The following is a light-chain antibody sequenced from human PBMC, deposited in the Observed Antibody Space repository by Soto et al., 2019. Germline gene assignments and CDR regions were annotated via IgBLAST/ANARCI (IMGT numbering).Light chain of an antibody. Sequence: DIQMTQSPSSLSASVGDRVTITCQASQDINNYLNWYQQKSGKAPKLLIYDASDLETGVPSRFSGSGSGTEFTLTISSLQPDDFATYYCQHYNSYSEAFGQGTKVDIK. J-gene: IGKJ1*01. CDR2: DAS. CDR1: QDINNY. V-gene: IGKV1-33*01. CDR3: QHYNSYSEA.